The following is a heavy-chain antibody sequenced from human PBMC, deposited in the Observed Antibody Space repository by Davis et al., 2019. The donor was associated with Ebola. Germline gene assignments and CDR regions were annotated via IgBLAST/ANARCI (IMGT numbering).Heavy chain of an antibody. CDR3: ARGVGATDY. Sequence: AASVKVSCKASGGTFSSYAISWVRQAPGQGLEWMGIINPSGGSTSYAQKFQGRVTMTRDTSTSTVYMELSSLRSEDTAVYYCARGVGATDYWGQGTLVTVSS. V-gene: IGHV1-46*03. D-gene: IGHD1-26*01. J-gene: IGHJ4*02. CDR2: INPSGGST. CDR1: GGTFSSYA.